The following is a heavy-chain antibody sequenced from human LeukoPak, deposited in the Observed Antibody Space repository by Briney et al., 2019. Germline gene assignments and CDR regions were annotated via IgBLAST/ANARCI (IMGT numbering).Heavy chain of an antibody. J-gene: IGHJ5*02. D-gene: IGHD3-9*01. CDR1: GYSISSGYY. Sequence: PSETLSLTCTVSGYSISSGYYWGWIRQPPGKGLEWIGSIYYSGSTYYNPSLKSRVTISVDTSKNQFSLKLSSVTAADTAVYYCARTYYDILTGSTLNWFDPWGQGTLVTVSS. CDR3: ARTYYDILTGSTLNWFDP. CDR2: IYYSGST. V-gene: IGHV4-38-2*02.